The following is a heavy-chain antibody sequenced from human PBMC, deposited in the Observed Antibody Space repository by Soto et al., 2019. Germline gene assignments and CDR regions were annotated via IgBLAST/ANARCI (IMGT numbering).Heavy chain of an antibody. CDR2: IGSAGDT. V-gene: IGHV3-13*01. Sequence: EVQLVESGGGLVQPGGSLRLSCAASGFSFSSYDMHWVRQATGEGLEWVSAIGSAGDTYYPDSVKGRFTISRENAKNSLYLQMNSLRAGXXXXXXXXXXXXXXXXDYWGKGTLVTVSS. CDR1: GFSFSSYD. CDR3: XXXXXXXXXDY. J-gene: IGHJ4*02.